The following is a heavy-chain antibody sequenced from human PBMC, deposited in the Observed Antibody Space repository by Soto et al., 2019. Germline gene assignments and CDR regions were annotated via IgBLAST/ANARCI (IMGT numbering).Heavy chain of an antibody. D-gene: IGHD3-10*01. CDR2: IFYSGNS. V-gene: IGHV4-31*03. Sequence: QVQLQESGPGLVKPSQTLSLTCTVSGGSIRGGDYYWSWIRQHPGKGLEWIGYIFYSGNSFYNPSLKSGVTISVDTSKNQFSLQRSSGTAADTAIYYGARLSSLYYNSDYGGYYFDYWGQGTLVSVSS. J-gene: IGHJ4*02. CDR1: GGSIRGGDYY. CDR3: ARLSSLYYNSDYGGYYFDY.